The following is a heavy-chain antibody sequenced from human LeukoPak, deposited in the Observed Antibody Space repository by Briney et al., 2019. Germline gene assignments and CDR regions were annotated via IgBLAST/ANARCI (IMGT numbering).Heavy chain of an antibody. V-gene: IGHV3-23*01. CDR2: ISGSGGST. CDR3: AKDTYGDYENY. CDR1: GFTFSSYA. J-gene: IGHJ4*02. Sequence: GGSLRLSCAASGFTFSSYAMSWVRQAPGKGLEWVSAISGSGGSTYYADSVKGRFTISRDNSKNTLYLQVNSLRAEDTAVYYCAKDTYGDYENYWGQGTLVTVSS. D-gene: IGHD4-17*01.